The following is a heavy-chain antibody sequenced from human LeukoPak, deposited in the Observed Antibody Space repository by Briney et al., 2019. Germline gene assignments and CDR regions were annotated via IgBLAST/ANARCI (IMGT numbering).Heavy chain of an antibody. CDR3: SRAPYNHYVNLDY. CDR2: IRSKGIAGTT. J-gene: IGHJ4*02. Sequence: QAWGSLTLSCSASGFTIGNYSMTWVRQAPGKGLEWLGFIRSKGIAGTTEYAESVQRRFTISRDDSISIAYLQMNSLHTEDTAVYYCSRAPYNHYVNLDYWGQGTLVTVSS. V-gene: IGHV3-49*04. CDR1: GFTIGNYS. D-gene: IGHD4-11*01.